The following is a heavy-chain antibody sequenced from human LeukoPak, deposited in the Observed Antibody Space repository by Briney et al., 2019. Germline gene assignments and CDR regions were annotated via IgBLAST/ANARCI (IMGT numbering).Heavy chain of an antibody. D-gene: IGHD3-22*01. J-gene: IGHJ4*02. V-gene: IGHV4-39*02. CDR3: ARETGYYDSSGYPY. CDR1: GGSIRSSYYY. Sequence: SETLSLTCTVSGGSIRSSYYYWGWIRQPPGKGLEWIGSIYYSGSTYYNPSLKTRVIISVDTSKNQFSLKLSSVTAADTAVYYCARETGYYDSSGYPYWGRGTLVTVSS. CDR2: IYYSGST.